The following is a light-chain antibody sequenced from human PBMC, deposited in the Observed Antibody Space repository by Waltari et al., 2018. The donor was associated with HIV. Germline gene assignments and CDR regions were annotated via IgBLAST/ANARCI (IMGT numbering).Light chain of an antibody. Sequence: QSAQTQPASVSGSPGQSITISCTGTSSDIGLYNYVSWYQQHPGKAPKLMIYEVTDRPSGFSNRFSGSKSGNTASLTISGLQAEDEADYYCSSYTSSSALVFGGGTKLTVL. CDR2: EVT. J-gene: IGLJ2*01. CDR1: SSDIGLYNY. CDR3: SSYTSSSALV. V-gene: IGLV2-14*01.